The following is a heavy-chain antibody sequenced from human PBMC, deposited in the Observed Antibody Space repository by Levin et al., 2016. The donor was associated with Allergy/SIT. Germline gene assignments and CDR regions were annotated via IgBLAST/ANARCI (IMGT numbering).Heavy chain of an antibody. D-gene: IGHD3-22*01. CDR1: GGSISSYY. J-gene: IGHJ4*02. Sequence: SETLSLTCTVSGGSISSYYWSWIRQPPGKGLEWIGYIYYSGSTNYNPSLKSRVTISVDTSKNQFSLKLSSVTAADTAVYYCAQWTGYDSSGYDYWGQGTLVTVSS. CDR3: AQWTGYDSSGYDY. V-gene: IGHV4-59*01. CDR2: IYYSGST.